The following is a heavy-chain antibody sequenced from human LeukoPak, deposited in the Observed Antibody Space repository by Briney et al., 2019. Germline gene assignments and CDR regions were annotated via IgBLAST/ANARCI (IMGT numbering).Heavy chain of an antibody. CDR3: ARARSSYGYGDAFDI. CDR1: GFTVSSNS. J-gene: IGHJ3*02. Sequence: GGSLRLSCTVSGFTVSSNSMSWVRQAPGKGLEWVSFIYSAGSTHYADSVKGRFTISRDNSKNTLYLQMNSLRAEDTAVYYCARARSSYGYGDAFDIWGQGTMVTVSS. V-gene: IGHV3-53*05. CDR2: IYSAGST. D-gene: IGHD5-18*01.